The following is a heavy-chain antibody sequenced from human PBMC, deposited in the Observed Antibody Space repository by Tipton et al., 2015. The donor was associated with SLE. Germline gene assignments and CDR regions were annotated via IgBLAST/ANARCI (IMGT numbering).Heavy chain of an antibody. J-gene: IGHJ2*01. V-gene: IGHV4-39*01. CDR3: ARRGVGATYWYFDL. D-gene: IGHD1-26*01. CDR2: IYYSGSP. CDR1: GGSIISSSHY. Sequence: TLSLTCTVSGGSIISSSHYWGWIRQPPGKGLEYIGSIYYSGSPYYNPSPKSRVTISLDTSKNQFSLKLSSVTAADTAVYYCARRGVGATYWYFDLWGRGTLVTVSS.